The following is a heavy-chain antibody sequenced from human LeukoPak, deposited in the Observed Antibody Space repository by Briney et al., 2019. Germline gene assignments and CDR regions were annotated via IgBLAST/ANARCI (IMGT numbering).Heavy chain of an antibody. CDR1: GFTFSDGC. V-gene: IGHV3-11*04. CDR3: ARLKYTSSWHYFFDD. J-gene: IGHJ4*02. CDR2: ISSSGSSI. D-gene: IGHD6-13*01. Sequence: GGSLRLSCAASGFTFSDGCMSWIRQAPGKGLEWVSYISSSGSSIYYGDSVKGRFTISRDNAKNSLYLQMNSLRADDTAMYYCARLKYTSSWHYFFDDWGQGTLVTVSS.